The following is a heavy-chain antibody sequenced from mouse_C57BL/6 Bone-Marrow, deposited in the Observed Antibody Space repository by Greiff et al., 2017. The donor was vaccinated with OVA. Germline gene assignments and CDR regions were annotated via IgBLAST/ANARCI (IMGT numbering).Heavy chain of an antibody. Sequence: EVQLVESGGGLVQPKGSLKLSCAASGFSFNTYAMNWVRQAPGKGLEWVARIRSKSNNYATYYADSVKDRFTISRDDSESMLYLQMNNLKTEDTAMYYCVTHDGSRGWAMDYWGQGTSVTVSS. CDR2: IRSKSNNYAT. CDR1: GFSFNTYA. CDR3: VTHDGSRGWAMDY. J-gene: IGHJ4*01. D-gene: IGHD1-1*01. V-gene: IGHV10-1*01.